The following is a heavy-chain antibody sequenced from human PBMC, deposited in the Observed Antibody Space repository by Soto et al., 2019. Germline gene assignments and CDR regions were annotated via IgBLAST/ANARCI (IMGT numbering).Heavy chain of an antibody. J-gene: IGHJ4*02. CDR2: MSYDGSNK. Sequence: QVQLVESGGGVVQPGRSLRLSCAASGFTFSSYAMHWVRRAPGKGLEWMAVMSYDGSNKYYADSVKGRFTISRGNSKNTLDLQMNSLSPEDTALDYCANYWGAYWGRVSQVIV. V-gene: IGHV3-30-3*01. D-gene: IGHD7-27*01. CDR3: ANYWGAY. CDR1: GFTFSSYA.